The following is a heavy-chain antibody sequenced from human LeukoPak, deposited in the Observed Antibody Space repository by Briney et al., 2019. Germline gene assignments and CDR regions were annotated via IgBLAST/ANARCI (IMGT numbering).Heavy chain of an antibody. Sequence: SVKVSCKASGGTFSSYAISWVRQAPGQGLEWMGGIIPIFGTANYAQKFQGRVTMTRNTSISTAYMELSSLRSEDTAVYYCARGRRGSGSQYYYGMDVWGQGTTVTVSS. CDR1: GGTFSSYA. V-gene: IGHV1-69*05. CDR2: IIPIFGTA. CDR3: ARGRRGSGSQYYYGMDV. J-gene: IGHJ6*02. D-gene: IGHD3-10*01.